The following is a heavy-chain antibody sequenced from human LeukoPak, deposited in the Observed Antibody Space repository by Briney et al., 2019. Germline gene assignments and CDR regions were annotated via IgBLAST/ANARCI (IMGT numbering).Heavy chain of an antibody. CDR3: ARGPYSSGWYGLDY. D-gene: IGHD6-19*01. V-gene: IGHV1-18*01. J-gene: IGHJ4*02. CDR2: ISGSSSNT. CDR1: GYTFMSHG. Sequence: ASVKVSCKAYGYTFMSHGISWVRQAPGQGLEWMGWISGSSSNTNYAQRLQGRVTTTTDTSTTTAYMELRSLRSEDTAVYYCARGPYSSGWYGLDYWGQGTLVTVSS.